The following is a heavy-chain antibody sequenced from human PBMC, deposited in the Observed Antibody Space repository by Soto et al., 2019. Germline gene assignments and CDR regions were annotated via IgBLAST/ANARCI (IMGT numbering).Heavy chain of an antibody. Sequence: QVQLVESGGGVVQPGRSLRLSCAASGFTFSSYGMYWVRQAPGKGLECVAYISHDGGNRYSADCVKGRFTIFRDNSKNTLYLQMNSLGSEDGAVYYCAKDRRDGYFDNWGQGTLVTVSS. CDR2: ISHDGGNR. J-gene: IGHJ4*02. V-gene: IGHV3-30*18. CDR3: AKDRRDGYFDN. CDR1: GFTFSSYG.